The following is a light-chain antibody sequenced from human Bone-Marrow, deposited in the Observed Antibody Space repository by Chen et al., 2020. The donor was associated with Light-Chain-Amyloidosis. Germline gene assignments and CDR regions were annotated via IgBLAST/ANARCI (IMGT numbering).Light chain of an antibody. J-gene: IGLJ3*02. Sequence: SSVLTQPSSVSVSPGQTATLVRGGNNIGSTSVHWYQQTPGQAPLLVVYDDSDRPSGIRERLSGSNSGNTATLTISRVEAGDEADYYCQVWDRSSDRPVFGGGTKLTVL. CDR1: NIGSTS. CDR3: QVWDRSSDRPV. CDR2: DDS. V-gene: IGLV3-21*02.